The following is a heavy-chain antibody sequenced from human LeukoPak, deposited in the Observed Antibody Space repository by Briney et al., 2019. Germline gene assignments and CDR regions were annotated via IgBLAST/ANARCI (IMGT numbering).Heavy chain of an antibody. J-gene: IGHJ5*02. CDR1: GFSLNTSGVG. CDR3: AHRLSGTPRYNWFDP. CDR2: IYWDDDK. V-gene: IGHV2-5*02. D-gene: IGHD1-26*01. Sequence: SGPTLVNPTQTLTLTCTLSGFSLNTSGVGVGWIRQPPGKALEWLTLIYWDDDKRYSPSLKSRLTITKDTSKNQVVLTMTNMDPVDTATYYCAHRLSGTPRYNWFDPWGQGTLVTVSS.